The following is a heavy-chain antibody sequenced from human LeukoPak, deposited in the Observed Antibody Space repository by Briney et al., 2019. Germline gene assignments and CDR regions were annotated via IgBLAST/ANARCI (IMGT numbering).Heavy chain of an antibody. V-gene: IGHV4-59*08. Sequence: SGALSLTCTVSGGSISSYYWSWIRQPPGKELEWIGYIYYSGSTNYNPSLKSRVTISVDTSKNQFSLKLSSVTAADTAMYYCARHENGGNSVLDWFDPWGQGTLVTVSS. CDR1: GGSISSYY. CDR2: IYYSGST. D-gene: IGHD4-23*01. CDR3: ARHENGGNSVLDWFDP. J-gene: IGHJ5*02.